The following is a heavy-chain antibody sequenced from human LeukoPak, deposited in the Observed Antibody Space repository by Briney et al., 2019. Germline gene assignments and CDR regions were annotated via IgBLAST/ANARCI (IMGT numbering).Heavy chain of an antibody. V-gene: IGHV1-2*02. D-gene: IGHD3-10*01. Sequence: ASVKVSRKASGYTFTGYYLHWVRQAPGQGLEWMGWINPNSGGTNYAQKFQGRVTMTRDTSISTAYIELSRLRSDDTAVYYCARNIWFGESSDAFDIWGQGTMVTVSS. CDR1: GYTFTGYY. CDR2: INPNSGGT. CDR3: ARNIWFGESSDAFDI. J-gene: IGHJ3*02.